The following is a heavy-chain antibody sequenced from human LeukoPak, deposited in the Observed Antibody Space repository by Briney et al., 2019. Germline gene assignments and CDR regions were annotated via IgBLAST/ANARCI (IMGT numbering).Heavy chain of an antibody. CDR3: ARDTITIFGVVDY. D-gene: IGHD3-3*01. J-gene: IGHJ4*02. CDR1: GYAFTSYG. V-gene: IGHV1-18*01. Sequence: ASVKVSFTASGYAFTSYGISWVRQAPGQGLEWMGWSSAYNGNTNYAQKLQGRVTMTTDTSTSTTYMELRSLRSDDTAVYYCARDTITIFGVVDYWGQGTLVTVSS. CDR2: SSAYNGNT.